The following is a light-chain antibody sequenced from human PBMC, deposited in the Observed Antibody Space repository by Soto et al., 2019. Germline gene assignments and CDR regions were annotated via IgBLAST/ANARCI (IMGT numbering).Light chain of an antibody. CDR1: QSLSTDY. J-gene: IGKJ2*01. CDR2: VAS. CDR3: QQYGSSPST. Sequence: DIVLTQSPGTLSLSPGERATLSCWASQSLSTDYLAWYQQKPGQPPRLLIYVASSRATGIPDRFSGSESGTDFTLTISRLEPEDFAVYYCQQYGSSPSTFGQGTKLEIK. V-gene: IGKV3-20*01.